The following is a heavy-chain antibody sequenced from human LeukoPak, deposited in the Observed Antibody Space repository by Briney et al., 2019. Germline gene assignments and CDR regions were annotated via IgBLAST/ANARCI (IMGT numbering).Heavy chain of an antibody. Sequence: VKVSCKAXGXTFTGYYMHWVRQAPGQGLEWMGWINPNSGGTNYAQKFQGRVTMTRDTSISTAYMELSRLRSDDTAVYYCARAGFRYYYYYGMDVWGQGTTVTVSS. CDR3: ARAGFRYYYYYGMDV. J-gene: IGHJ6*02. CDR2: INPNSGGT. CDR1: GXTFTGYY. V-gene: IGHV1-2*02.